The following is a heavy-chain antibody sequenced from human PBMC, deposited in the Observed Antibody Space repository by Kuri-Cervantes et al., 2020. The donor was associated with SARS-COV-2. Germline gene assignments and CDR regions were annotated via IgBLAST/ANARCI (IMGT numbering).Heavy chain of an antibody. V-gene: IGHV3-23*01. D-gene: IGHD2-15*01. CDR2: ITGTGRNT. CDR1: GFTFSNYA. Sequence: GESLKISCAVSGFTFSNYAMNWVRQAPGKGLEWVSGITGTGRNTYYADSVKGRFTISREKSKNTPYLQMNSLRVEDTAVYYCAKDGFVGGLGSPGRAYFQHWGQGTLVTVSS. CDR3: AKDGFVGGLGSPGRAYFQH. J-gene: IGHJ1*01.